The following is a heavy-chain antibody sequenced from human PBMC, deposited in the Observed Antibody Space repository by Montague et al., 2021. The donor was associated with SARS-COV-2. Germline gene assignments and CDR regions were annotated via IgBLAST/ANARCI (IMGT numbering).Heavy chain of an antibody. CDR1: GGSISSGGSY. V-gene: IGHV4-31*03. CDR3: ARDVGWYSSSWFDY. Sequence: TLSLTRTVSGGSISSGGSYWSWIRQHPGKGLEWIGYIYYSGSTYYXPCLKSRVTISVDTSKNQFSLKLSSVTAADTAVYYCARDVGWYSSSWFDYWGQGTLVTVSS. CDR2: IYYSGST. J-gene: IGHJ4*02. D-gene: IGHD6-13*01.